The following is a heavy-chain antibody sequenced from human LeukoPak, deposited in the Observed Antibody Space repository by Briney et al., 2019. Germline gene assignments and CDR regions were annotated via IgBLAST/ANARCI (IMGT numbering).Heavy chain of an antibody. Sequence: PSETLSLTCTVSGGSISDYYWSWIRQPPGKGLECIGYIHYSGRANSVSNNYNPSLKSRVTIAVDTSKKEFSLRLTSVTAADTAVYFCARLQAVAGAWGSDYWGQGTLVTASS. CDR1: GGSISDYY. CDR3: ARLQAVAGAWGSDY. CDR2: IHYSGRANSVSN. J-gene: IGHJ4*02. D-gene: IGHD6-19*01. V-gene: IGHV4-59*08.